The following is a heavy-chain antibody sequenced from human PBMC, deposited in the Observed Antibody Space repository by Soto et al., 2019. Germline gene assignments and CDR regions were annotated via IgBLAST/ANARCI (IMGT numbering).Heavy chain of an antibody. V-gene: IGHV4-34*01. Sequence: SETLSLTCAVYGGSFSGYYWSWIRQPPGKGLEWIGEINHSGSTNYNPSLKSRVTISVDTSKNQFSLKLGSVTAADTAVYYCARGPVGVWFGEYYMDVWGKGTTVTVSS. CDR3: ARGPVGVWFGEYYMDV. CDR2: INHSGST. CDR1: GGSFSGYY. D-gene: IGHD3-10*01. J-gene: IGHJ6*03.